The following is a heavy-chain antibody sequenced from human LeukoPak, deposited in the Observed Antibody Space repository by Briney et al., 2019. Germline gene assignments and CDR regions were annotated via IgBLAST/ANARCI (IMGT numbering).Heavy chain of an antibody. J-gene: IGHJ2*01. Sequence: PSETLSLTCTVSGGSISSYYWSWIRQPPGKGLEWIGYIYYSGSTNYNPSLKSRVTISVDTSMNQFSLKLSSVTAADTAVYYCARQGGGFWYFDLWAVAPWSLSPQ. CDR1: GGSISSYY. D-gene: IGHD6-25*01. CDR3: ARQGGGFWYFDL. V-gene: IGHV4-59*08. CDR2: IYYSGST.